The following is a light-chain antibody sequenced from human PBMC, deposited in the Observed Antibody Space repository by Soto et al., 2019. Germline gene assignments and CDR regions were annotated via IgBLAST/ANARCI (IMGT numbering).Light chain of an antibody. J-gene: IGKJ5*01. V-gene: IGKV1-33*01. Sequence: DIQMTQSPSSLSVSVGDRVTITCQASHDITNYLNWYQQKPGKAPKLLIYDVSKLETGVPSRFSGSGSGTDFTFTISSLQAEDIATYFCQQYDDLPITFGQGTRLDVK. CDR1: HDITNY. CDR3: QQYDDLPIT. CDR2: DVS.